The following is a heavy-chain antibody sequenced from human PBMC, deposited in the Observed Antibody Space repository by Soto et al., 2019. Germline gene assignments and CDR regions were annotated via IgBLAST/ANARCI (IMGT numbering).Heavy chain of an antibody. Sequence: VQLVQSGAEVKKPGASVKVSCKASGYTFTNYGISWVRQAPGQGLEWMGWISTYNGNTNYAQKLQGRVTVTTATCTRTAYMELRSLRSDDTAVYYCARWGSQQFPYYFDQWGQGTRVTVSS. J-gene: IGHJ4*02. V-gene: IGHV1-18*01. CDR3: ARWGSQQFPYYFDQ. D-gene: IGHD2-21*01. CDR1: GYTFTNYG. CDR2: ISTYNGNT.